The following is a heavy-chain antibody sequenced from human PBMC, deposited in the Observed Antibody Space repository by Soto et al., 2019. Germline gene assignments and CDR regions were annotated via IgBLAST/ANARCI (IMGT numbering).Heavy chain of an antibody. CDR1: GGSISSSSYY. CDR3: ARREPIVVVTAVPEYYFDY. CDR2: IYYSGST. Sequence: SETLSLTCTVSGGSISSSSYYWGWIRQPPGKGLEWIGSIYYSGSTYYNPSLKSRVTISVDTSKNKISMKLSSVTAADTAVYYCARREPIVVVTAVPEYYFDYWGQGTLVTVSS. J-gene: IGHJ4*02. D-gene: IGHD2-21*02. V-gene: IGHV4-39*01.